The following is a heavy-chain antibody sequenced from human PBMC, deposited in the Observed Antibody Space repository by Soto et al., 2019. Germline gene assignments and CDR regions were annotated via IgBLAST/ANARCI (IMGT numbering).Heavy chain of an antibody. CDR3: AREEFEYSSSSTWFDP. J-gene: IGHJ5*02. CDR1: GGSISSYY. D-gene: IGHD6-6*01. Sequence: QVQLQESGPGLVKPSETLSLTCTVSGGSISSYYWSWIRQPPGKGLEWIGYIYYSGSTNYNPSLKCRVNISVDTSKNQFSLKLSSVTAADTAVYYCAREEFEYSSSSTWFDPWGQGTLVTVSS. CDR2: IYYSGST. V-gene: IGHV4-59*01.